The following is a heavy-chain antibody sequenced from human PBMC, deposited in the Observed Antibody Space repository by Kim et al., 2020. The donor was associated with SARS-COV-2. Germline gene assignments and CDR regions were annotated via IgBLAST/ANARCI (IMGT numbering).Heavy chain of an antibody. CDR3: ARDEVEAAGTYYYYGMDV. Sequence: SQTLSLTCAISGDSVSSNSAAWNWIRQSPSRGLEWLGRTYYRSKWYNDYAVSVKSRITINPDTSKNQFSLQLNSVTPEDTAGYYCARDEVEAAGTYYYYGMDVWGQGTTVTVSS. CDR1: GDSVSSNSAA. D-gene: IGHD6-13*01. V-gene: IGHV6-1*01. CDR2: TYYRSKWYN. J-gene: IGHJ6*02.